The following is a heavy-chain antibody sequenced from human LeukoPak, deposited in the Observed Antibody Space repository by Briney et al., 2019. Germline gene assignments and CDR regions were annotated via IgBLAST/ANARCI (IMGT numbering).Heavy chain of an antibody. CDR1: GFTFSSYA. D-gene: IGHD2-2*02. Sequence: PGGSLRLSCAASGFTFSSYATSWVRQAPGKGLEWVSAVGGRGDSTFYADSVKGRSTISRDNSKNTLYLQMNSLRAEDTAVYYCARDRRYTSDYWGQGTLVTVSS. CDR2: VGGRGDST. V-gene: IGHV3-23*01. CDR3: ARDRRYTSDY. J-gene: IGHJ4*02.